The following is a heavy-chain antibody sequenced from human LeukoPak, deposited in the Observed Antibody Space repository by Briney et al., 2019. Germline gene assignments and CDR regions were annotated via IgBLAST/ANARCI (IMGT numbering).Heavy chain of an antibody. Sequence: SETLSLTCTVSGGSISIYYWNWIRQPAGKGLEWIGRIFTSGITNYNPSLKSRVTMSADTSKNQFSLNLSSVIAADTAIYYCARETSGTYYNPLGYMDVWGKGTTVTVSS. CDR3: ARETSGTYYNPLGYMDV. CDR1: GGSISIYY. D-gene: IGHD3-10*01. V-gene: IGHV4-4*07. CDR2: IFTSGIT. J-gene: IGHJ6*03.